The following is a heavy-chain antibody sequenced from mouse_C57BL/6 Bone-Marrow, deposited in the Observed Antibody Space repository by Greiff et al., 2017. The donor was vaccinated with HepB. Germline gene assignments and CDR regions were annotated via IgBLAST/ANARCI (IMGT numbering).Heavy chain of an antibody. V-gene: IGHV5-4*01. CDR3: ARGRDDSLAWFAY. D-gene: IGHD2-4*01. J-gene: IGHJ3*01. CDR2: ISDGGSYT. CDR1: GFTFSSYA. Sequence: EVQRVESGGGLVKPGGSLKLSCAASGFTFSSYAMSWVRQTPEKRLEWVATISDGGSYTYYPDNVKGRFTISRDNAKNNLYLQMSHLKSEDTAMYYCARGRDDSLAWFAYWGQGTLVTVSA.